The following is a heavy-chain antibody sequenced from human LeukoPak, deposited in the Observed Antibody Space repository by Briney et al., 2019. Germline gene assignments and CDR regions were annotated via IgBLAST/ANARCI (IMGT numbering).Heavy chain of an antibody. V-gene: IGHV4-38-2*02. D-gene: IGHD3-10*01. J-gene: IGHJ5*02. CDR3: ARVGVSNWFGP. CDR2: IYYSGST. Sequence: PSETLSLTCTVSGYSISSGYYWGWIRQPPGKGLEWIGSIYYSGSTYYNPSLKSRVTISVDTSKNQFSLKLSSVTAADTAVYYCARVGVSNWFGPWGQGTLVTVSS. CDR1: GYSISSGYY.